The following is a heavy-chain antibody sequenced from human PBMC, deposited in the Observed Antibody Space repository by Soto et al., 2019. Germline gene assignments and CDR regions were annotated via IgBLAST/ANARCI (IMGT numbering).Heavy chain of an antibody. CDR3: ARESVTYCGGDCPYYGMDV. V-gene: IGHV4-31*03. D-gene: IGHD2-21*02. J-gene: IGHJ6*02. CDR1: GGSISSGGYY. Sequence: PSETLSLTCTVSGGSISSGGYYWSWIRQHPGKGLEWIGYIYYSGSTYYNPSLKSRVTISVDTSKNQFSLKLSSVTAADTAVYYCARESVTYCGGDCPYYGMDVWGQGTTVTVSS. CDR2: IYYSGST.